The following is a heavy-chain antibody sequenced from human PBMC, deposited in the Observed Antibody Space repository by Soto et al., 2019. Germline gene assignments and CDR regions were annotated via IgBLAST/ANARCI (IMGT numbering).Heavy chain of an antibody. CDR1: GGSISSARHS. Sequence: QLQLQESGSGLLRPSQTLSLTCTVYGGSISSARHSWSWIRQAPGKGLEWIGYIDNSGRTSYSPSLKSRVTISVERSENQFSLTLPSRTAADTAVYYCAREGDCALGVCDGKWFDPWGQGTLVTVSS. J-gene: IGHJ5*02. CDR3: AREGDCALGVCDGKWFDP. CDR2: IDNSGRT. D-gene: IGHD2-21*02. V-gene: IGHV4-30-2*01.